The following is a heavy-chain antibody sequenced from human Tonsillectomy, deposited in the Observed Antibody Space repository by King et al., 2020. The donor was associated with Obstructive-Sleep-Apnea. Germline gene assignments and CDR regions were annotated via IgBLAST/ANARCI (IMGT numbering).Heavy chain of an antibody. CDR2: ISYDGSNK. D-gene: IGHD3-10*01. V-gene: IGHV3-30-3*01. J-gene: IGHJ4*02. CDR1: GCTFRSYA. Sequence: VQLVESGGGVVQPGRSLRLSCAASGCTFRSYAMHWVRQAPGKGLEWVAVISYDGSNKYYADSVKGRFTISRDNSKNTLYLQMNSLRAEDTAVYYCARGLPYYGSGSYYPLRYWGQGTLVTVSS. CDR3: ARGLPYYGSGSYYPLRY.